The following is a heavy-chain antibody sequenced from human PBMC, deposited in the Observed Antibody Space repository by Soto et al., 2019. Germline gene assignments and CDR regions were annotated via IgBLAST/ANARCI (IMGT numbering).Heavy chain of an antibody. Sequence: SETLSLTCSVCGYSIRSSKWWCWVRQSPGRGLSWIGDIYHSGATNYNPSLKSRLTMTVDKSKNEFSMKLLSVTAADTAIYFCARGKSSMERDNQFDSCDPGTLVTVSS. CDR1: GYSIRSSKW. V-gene: IGHV4-4*02. CDR2: IYHSGAT. J-gene: IGHJ5*01. D-gene: IGHD1-26*01. CDR3: ARGKSSMERDNQFDS.